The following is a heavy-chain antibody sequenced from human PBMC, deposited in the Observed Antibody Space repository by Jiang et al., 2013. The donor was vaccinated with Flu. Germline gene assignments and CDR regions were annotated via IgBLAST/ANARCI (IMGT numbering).Heavy chain of an antibody. CDR1: GGAFSGHY. Sequence: ALLKPSETLSLTCAVSGGAFSGHYWTWIRQPPGKGLEWIGEINHSGSTNHSPSVKSRVSLSIDTSRNQFSLNLSSVTAADTAVYYCARGQVTLDRGVIVTAWGQGILVTVSS. J-gene: IGHJ4*02. CDR2: INHSGST. D-gene: IGHD3-10*01. CDR3: ARGQVTLDRGVIVTA. V-gene: IGHV4-34*01.